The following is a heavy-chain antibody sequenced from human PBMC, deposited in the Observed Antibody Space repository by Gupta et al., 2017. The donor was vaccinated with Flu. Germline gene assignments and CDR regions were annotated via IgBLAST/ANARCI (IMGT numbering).Heavy chain of an antibody. V-gene: IGHV3-30*18. CDR2: LSYNGNYK. CDR1: GFIFSSYG. J-gene: IGHJ4*02. D-gene: IGHD5-24*01. CDR3: AKLSSDGYYVGAFDH. Sequence: QVQLVESGGGVVQPGRSLRLSCAASGFIFSSYGMHWVRQAPGKGLEWVAGLSYNGNYKYYTESVRGRFTISRDDSKNTLYLQMDGLRTDDTAVYYCAKLSSDGYYVGAFDHWGQGTLVTVSS.